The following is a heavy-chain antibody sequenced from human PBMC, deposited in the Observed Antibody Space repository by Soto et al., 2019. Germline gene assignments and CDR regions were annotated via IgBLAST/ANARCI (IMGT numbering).Heavy chain of an antibody. V-gene: IGHV4-34*01. CDR2: INHSGST. J-gene: IGHJ5*02. Sequence: SETLSLTCAVYGGSFSGYYWSWIRQPPGKGLEWIGEINHSGSTNYNPSLKSRVTISVDTSKNQFSLKLSSATAADTAVYYCARTKYYYGSGSYYPYNWFDPWGQGTLVTVSS. D-gene: IGHD3-10*01. CDR3: ARTKYYYGSGSYYPYNWFDP. CDR1: GGSFSGYY.